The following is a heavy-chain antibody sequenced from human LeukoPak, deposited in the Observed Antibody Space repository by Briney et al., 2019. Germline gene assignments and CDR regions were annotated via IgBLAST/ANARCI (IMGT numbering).Heavy chain of an antibody. CDR2: IIPIFGTA. J-gene: IGHJ3*02. CDR1: GGTFSSYA. D-gene: IGHD6-13*01. Sequence: ASVKVSCKASGGTFSSYAISWVRQAPGQGLEWMGGIIPIFGTANYAQKFQGRVTITADESTSTAYMELSSLRSEDTAVYYCARVRVDGSSWFDAFDIWGQGTMVTVSS. CDR3: ARVRVDGSSWFDAFDI. V-gene: IGHV1-69*13.